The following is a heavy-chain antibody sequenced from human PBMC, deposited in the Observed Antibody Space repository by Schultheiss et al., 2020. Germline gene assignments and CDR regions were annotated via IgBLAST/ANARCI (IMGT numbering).Heavy chain of an antibody. D-gene: IGHD3-10*01. V-gene: IGHV2-70*11. CDR2: IDWDDDK. Sequence: SGPTLVKPTQTLTLTCTFSGFSLSTSGMCVSWIRQPPGKALEWLARIDWDDDKRYSPSLKSRLTITKDTSKNQVVLTMTNMDPVDTATYYCARTYYYGSGSYGFVDYWGQGTLVTVSS. CDR1: GFSLSTSGMC. CDR3: ARTYYYGSGSYGFVDY. J-gene: IGHJ4*02.